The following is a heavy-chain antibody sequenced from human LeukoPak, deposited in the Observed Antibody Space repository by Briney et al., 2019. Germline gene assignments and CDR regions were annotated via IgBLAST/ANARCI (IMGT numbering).Heavy chain of an antibody. D-gene: IGHD6-13*01. Sequence: ASETLSLTCTVSGGSISSSSYYWGWIRQPPGKGLEWIGSIYYSGSTYYNPSLKSRVTISVDTSKNQFSLKLSSVTAADTAVYYCASGPTLYSSSWYYFDYWGQGTLVTVSS. V-gene: IGHV4-39*01. J-gene: IGHJ4*02. CDR2: IYYSGST. CDR3: ASGPTLYSSSWYYFDY. CDR1: GGSISSSSYY.